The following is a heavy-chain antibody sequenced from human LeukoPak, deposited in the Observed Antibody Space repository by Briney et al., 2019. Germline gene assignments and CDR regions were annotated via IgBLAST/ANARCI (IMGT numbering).Heavy chain of an antibody. Sequence: SETLSLTCTVSGGSISSSSYYWGWIRQPPGKGLEWIGSIYYSGSTYYNPSLKSRVTISVDTSKNQFSLKLSSVTAADTAVYYCARDLLGGSGSYPQYYYYYMDVWGKGTTVTISS. D-gene: IGHD3-10*01. CDR2: IYYSGST. CDR1: GGSISSSSYY. V-gene: IGHV4-39*07. CDR3: ARDLLGGSGSYPQYYYYYMDV. J-gene: IGHJ6*03.